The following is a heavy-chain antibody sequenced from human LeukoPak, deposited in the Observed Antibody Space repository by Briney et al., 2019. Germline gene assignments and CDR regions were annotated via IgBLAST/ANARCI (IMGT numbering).Heavy chain of an antibody. J-gene: IGHJ6*03. CDR3: ARAGLGNSRPQYYYYMDV. V-gene: IGHV1-46*01. CDR1: GYTFTSYY. Sequence: ASVKVSCKASGYTFTSYYMHWVRQAPGQGLEWMGIINPSGGSTSYAQKFQGRVTMTRDMSTSTVYMELSSLRSEDTAVYYCARAGLGNSRPQYYYYMDVWGKGTTVTVSS. CDR2: INPSGGST. D-gene: IGHD5-12*01.